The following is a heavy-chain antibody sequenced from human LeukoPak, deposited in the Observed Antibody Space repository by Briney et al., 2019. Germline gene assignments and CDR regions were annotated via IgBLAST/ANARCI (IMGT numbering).Heavy chain of an antibody. D-gene: IGHD2-15*01. V-gene: IGHV4-39*01. Sequence: KPSETLSLTCTVSGGSISSSSYYWGWIRQPPGKGLEWIGSIYYSGSTYYNPSLKSRVTISVDTSKNQFSLKLSSVTAADTAVYYCARRRGYCSGGSCQDMAYYYYYMDVWGKGTTVTVSS. CDR3: ARRRGYCSGGSCQDMAYYYYYMDV. J-gene: IGHJ6*03. CDR1: GGSISSSSYY. CDR2: IYYSGST.